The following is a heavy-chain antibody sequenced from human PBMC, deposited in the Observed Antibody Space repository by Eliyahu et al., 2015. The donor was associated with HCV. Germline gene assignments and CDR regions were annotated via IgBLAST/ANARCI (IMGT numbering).Heavy chain of an antibody. Sequence: QVQLQESGPGLVKPSETLSLTCTVSGGSISSYYWSWIRXPPGKGLEWIGFIYYSGRTNYNPSLKSRVTISVDTSKNQFSLKLSSVTAADTAVYYCATFSREAFGGVIVGYFDYWGQGTLVTVSS. D-gene: IGHD3-16*02. J-gene: IGHJ4*02. CDR3: ATFSREAFGGVIVGYFDY. V-gene: IGHV4-59*01. CDR2: IYYSGRT. CDR1: GGSISSYY.